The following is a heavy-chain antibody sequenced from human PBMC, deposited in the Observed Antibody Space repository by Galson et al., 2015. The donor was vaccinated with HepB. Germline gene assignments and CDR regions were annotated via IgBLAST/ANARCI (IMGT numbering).Heavy chain of an antibody. J-gene: IGHJ3*02. Sequence: SLRLSCAASGFTFSSYAMSWVRQAPGKGLEWVSAISGSGGSTYYADSVKGRFTISRDNSKNTLYLQMNSLRAEDTAVYYCATPARDDYGDDDAFDIWGQGTMVTVSS. V-gene: IGHV3-23*01. CDR2: ISGSGGST. CDR3: ATPARDDYGDDDAFDI. CDR1: GFTFSSYA. D-gene: IGHD4-17*01.